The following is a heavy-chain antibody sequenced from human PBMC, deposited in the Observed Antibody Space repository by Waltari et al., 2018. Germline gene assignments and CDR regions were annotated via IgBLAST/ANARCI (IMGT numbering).Heavy chain of an antibody. Sequence: QVQLQQWGAGLLKPSETLSLTCAVYGGSFSGYYWSWIRQPPGKGLEWIGEINHSGSTNNHPSIMSGITLLVETSKKQFSRMRSVVTAADTALYYCTRVQRYYYDSSSGYYPHYYYYYMDVWGKGTTVTVSS. J-gene: IGHJ6*03. D-gene: IGHD3-22*01. CDR1: GGSFSGYY. V-gene: IGHV4-34*01. CDR2: INHSGST. CDR3: TRVQRYYYDSSSGYYPHYYYYYMDV.